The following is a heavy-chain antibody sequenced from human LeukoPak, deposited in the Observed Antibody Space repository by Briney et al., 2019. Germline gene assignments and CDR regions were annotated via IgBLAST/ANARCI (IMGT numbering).Heavy chain of an antibody. CDR3: AKVRVSTYYYDSSGPFDY. CDR2: ISGSGGST. CDR1: GFTFSSYG. J-gene: IGHJ4*02. Sequence: GGSLRLSCAASGFTFSSYGMSWVRQAPGKGLEWVSAISGSGGSTYYADSVKGRFTISRDNSKNTLYLQMNSLRAEDTAAYYCAKVRVSTYYYDSSGPFDYWGQGTLVTVSS. V-gene: IGHV3-23*01. D-gene: IGHD3-22*01.